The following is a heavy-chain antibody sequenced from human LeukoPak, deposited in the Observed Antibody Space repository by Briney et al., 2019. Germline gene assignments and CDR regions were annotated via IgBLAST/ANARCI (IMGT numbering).Heavy chain of an antibody. V-gene: IGHV4-34*12. CDR1: GGSFSGYY. D-gene: IGHD6-13*01. CDR3: TRDLGSHPGF. CDR2: IFHTGST. J-gene: IGHJ4*02. Sequence: KASETLSLTCAVYGGSFSGYYWSWVRQPPGKGLEWIGEIFHTGSTNYNPSLKSRVSMSVAKSTNRFSLTLTSVTAADTAVYYCTRDLGSHPGFWGQGTLVTVSS.